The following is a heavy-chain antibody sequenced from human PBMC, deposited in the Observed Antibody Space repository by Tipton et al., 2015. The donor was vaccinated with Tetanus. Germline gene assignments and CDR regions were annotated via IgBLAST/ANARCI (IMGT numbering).Heavy chain of an antibody. J-gene: IGHJ4*02. V-gene: IGHV1-18*01. Sequence: QSGAEVKKPGASVKVSCKASGYTFNTFGISWVRQAPGQGLEWIGWISVYNGNTNYGQNVQGRVTMTTDTPASTAYVELRSLRSDDTAVYYCARVPTNPLAVDRPTDYWGQGTLVTVSS. D-gene: IGHD6-19*01. CDR3: ARVPTNPLAVDRPTDY. CDR1: GYTFNTFG. CDR2: ISVYNGNT.